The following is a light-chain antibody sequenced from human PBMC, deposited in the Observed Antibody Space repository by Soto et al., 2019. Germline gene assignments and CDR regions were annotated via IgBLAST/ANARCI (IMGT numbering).Light chain of an antibody. CDR1: QTVSNY. CDR3: QQRSNWPPIFT. Sequence: EIVLTQSPATLSLSPGERATLSCRASQTVSNYLAWYQQKPGQAPRLLIYGASNRATAVPARFSGSGSGTDFTLSITSLEPEDFAVYYCQQRSNWPPIFTFGPGTKVDVK. J-gene: IGKJ3*01. V-gene: IGKV3-11*01. CDR2: GAS.